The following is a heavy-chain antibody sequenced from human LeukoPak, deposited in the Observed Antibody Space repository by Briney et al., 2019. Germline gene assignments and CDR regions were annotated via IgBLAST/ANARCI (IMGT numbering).Heavy chain of an antibody. Sequence: PGGSLRLSCAASGFTVSSNYMSWVRQAPGKGLEWVALISYDGSNKYYADSVKGRFTISRDNSKNTLYLQMNSLRAEDTAVYYCAKDLLPLFDYWGQGTLVTVSS. CDR3: AKDLLPLFDY. CDR1: GFTVSSNY. CDR2: ISYDGSNK. J-gene: IGHJ4*02. V-gene: IGHV3-30*18.